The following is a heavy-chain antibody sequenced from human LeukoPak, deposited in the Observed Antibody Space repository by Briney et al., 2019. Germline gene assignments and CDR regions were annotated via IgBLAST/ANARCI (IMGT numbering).Heavy chain of an antibody. CDR2: INTNTGNP. V-gene: IGHV7-4-1*02. Sequence: ASVKVSCKASGYTFTSYAMNWVRQAPGQGLEWMGWINTNTGNPTYAQGFTGRFVFSLDTSVSTAYLQISSLKAEDTAVYYCAREGPGYYYDSSTTPYFDYWGQGTLVTVSS. D-gene: IGHD3-22*01. CDR3: AREGPGYYYDSSTTPYFDY. CDR1: GYTFTSYA. J-gene: IGHJ4*02.